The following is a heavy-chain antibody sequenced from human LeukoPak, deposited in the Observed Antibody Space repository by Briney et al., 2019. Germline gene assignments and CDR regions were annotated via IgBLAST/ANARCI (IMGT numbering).Heavy chain of an antibody. CDR1: GFTFSTYW. CDR3: ATDFYDST. J-gene: IGHJ5*02. CDR2: IRSDSDGGTI. Sequence: GGSLRLSCTASGFTFSTYWMTWVRQAPGKGLEWVGRIRSDSDGGTIDYAAPVKGRFTLSRDDSKTTLYLQMNSLQTEDTAVYYCATDFYDSTWGQGTLVTVSS. D-gene: IGHD3-22*01. V-gene: IGHV3-15*01.